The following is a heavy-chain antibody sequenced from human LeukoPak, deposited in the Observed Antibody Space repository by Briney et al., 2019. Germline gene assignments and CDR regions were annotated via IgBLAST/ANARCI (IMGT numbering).Heavy chain of an antibody. Sequence: SETLSLTCTVSGGSISSSSYYWGWIRQPPGKGLEWIGSIYYSGSTYYNPSLKSRVTISVDTSKNQFSLKLSSVTAADTAVYYCASSQYYYDSSVGVWFDPWGQGTLVTVSS. V-gene: IGHV4-39*01. CDR2: IYYSGST. D-gene: IGHD3-22*01. CDR3: ASSQYYYDSSVGVWFDP. J-gene: IGHJ5*02. CDR1: GGSISSSSYY.